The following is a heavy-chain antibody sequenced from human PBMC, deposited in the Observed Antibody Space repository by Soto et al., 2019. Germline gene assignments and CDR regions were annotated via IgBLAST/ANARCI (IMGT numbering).Heavy chain of an antibody. V-gene: IGHV3-21*02. Sequence: EVQVVESGGGLVKPGGSLRLSCNFCFSMYSMDWVRQAPGKGLEWVASISSGSDFIKYADSVKGRFTISRDNTKNSVSLQMSSLRVEDTAMYYCTRDQGGSYDSWFDPWGRGTLVTVSS. CDR3: TRDQGGSYDSWFDP. J-gene: IGHJ5*02. D-gene: IGHD1-26*01. CDR2: ISSGSDFI. CDR1: FSMYS.